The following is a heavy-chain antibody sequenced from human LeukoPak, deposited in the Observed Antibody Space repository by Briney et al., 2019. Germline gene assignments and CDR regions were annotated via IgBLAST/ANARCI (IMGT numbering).Heavy chain of an antibody. CDR2: IIPIFGTA. V-gene: IGHV1-69*01. Sequence: SVKVSCKASGGTFSSYAISWVRQAPGQGLEWMGGIIPIFGTANYAQKFQGRVTITADESTSTAYMELSSLRSEDTAVYYCASSAPCGGDCYDDYWGQGTLVTVSP. D-gene: IGHD2-21*02. CDR3: ASSAPCGGDCYDDY. CDR1: GGTFSSYA. J-gene: IGHJ4*02.